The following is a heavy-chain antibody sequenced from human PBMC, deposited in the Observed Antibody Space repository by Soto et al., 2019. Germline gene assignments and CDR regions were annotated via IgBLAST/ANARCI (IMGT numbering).Heavy chain of an antibody. V-gene: IGHV1-69*02. CDR1: GYTFSSYS. J-gene: IGHJ4*02. CDR3: ARGAVDQPLLAVF. CDR2: VVPVLGIS. Sequence: QVQLVQSGTEVKKPGSSVKVSCKASGYTFSSYSISWVRQAPGQGLEWMGRVVPVLGISNYAQRFQGRVTITADRSTSTAYLELNRLTSEDTAVYFCARGAVDQPLLAVFWGQGTLVAVSS. D-gene: IGHD1-26*01.